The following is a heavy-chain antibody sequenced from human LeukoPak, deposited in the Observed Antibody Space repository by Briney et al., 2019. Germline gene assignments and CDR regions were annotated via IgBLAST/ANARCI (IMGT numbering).Heavy chain of an antibody. Sequence: GGSLRLSCAASGFTFSSYAMNWVRQSPGKGLEWVSVISGSGGTTYYEDSVKGRFTISRDNSKNTLYLQMNSLRADDTAVCYCAKDRDGSARYFTNFDYWGQGTLVTVSS. CDR1: GFTFSSYA. D-gene: IGHD3-10*01. CDR2: ISGSGGTT. V-gene: IGHV3-23*01. CDR3: AKDRDGSARYFTNFDY. J-gene: IGHJ4*02.